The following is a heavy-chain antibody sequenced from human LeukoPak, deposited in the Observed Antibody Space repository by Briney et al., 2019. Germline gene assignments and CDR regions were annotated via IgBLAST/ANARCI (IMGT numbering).Heavy chain of an antibody. Sequence: GGSLRLSCAASGFTFSSYWMSWVRQAPGKGLEWVANIKQDGSEKYYVDSVKGRFTISRDNAKNSLYLQMNSLRAEATAVYYCARDMTPYGSFSETNYYYYGMDVWGQGTTVTVSS. V-gene: IGHV3-7*01. CDR1: GFTFSSYW. CDR3: ARDMTPYGSFSETNYYYYGMDV. J-gene: IGHJ6*02. D-gene: IGHD3-10*01. CDR2: IKQDGSEK.